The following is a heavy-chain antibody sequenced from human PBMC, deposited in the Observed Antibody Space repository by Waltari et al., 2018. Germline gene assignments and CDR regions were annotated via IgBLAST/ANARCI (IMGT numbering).Heavy chain of an antibody. V-gene: IGHV4-59*01. CDR2: IYYSGST. CDR3: ARDQWFDP. Sequence: QVQLQESGPGLVKPSETLSLTCTVSGGSISSYYWSWIRQPPGKGLEWIGYIYYSGSTNHNPSLKSRVTISVDTSKNQFSLKLSSVTAADTAVYYCARDQWFDPWGQGTLVTVSS. CDR1: GGSISSYY. J-gene: IGHJ5*02.